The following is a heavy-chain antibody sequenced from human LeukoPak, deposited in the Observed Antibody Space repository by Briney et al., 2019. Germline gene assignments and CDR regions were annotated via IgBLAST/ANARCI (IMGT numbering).Heavy chain of an antibody. CDR1: GFTFSGYW. V-gene: IGHV3-7*01. J-gene: IGHJ4*02. CDR2: IKQDASEK. D-gene: IGHD1-26*01. CDR3: ARDKIVGPTTLDY. Sequence: GGSLRLSRAVSGFTFSGYWMSWVRQTPERGLEWVTNIKQDASEKYYVDSVKGRFTISRDNAKNSLFLQMNSLRADDTAVYYCARDKIVGPTTLDYWGQGNLVTVSS.